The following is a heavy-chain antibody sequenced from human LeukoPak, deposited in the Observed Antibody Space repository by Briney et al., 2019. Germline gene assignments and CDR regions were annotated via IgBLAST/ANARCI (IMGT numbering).Heavy chain of an antibody. CDR3: ARRCSSTSCYIYAFDI. CDR2: INPNSGGT. V-gene: IGHV1-2*02. D-gene: IGHD2-2*02. J-gene: IGHJ3*02. Sequence: ASVKVSCKASGGTFSSYAISWVRQAPGQGLEWMGWINPNSGGTNYAQKFQGRVTMTRDTSISTAYMELSRLRSDDTAVYYCARRCSSTSCYIYAFDIWGQGTMVTVSS. CDR1: GGTFSSYA.